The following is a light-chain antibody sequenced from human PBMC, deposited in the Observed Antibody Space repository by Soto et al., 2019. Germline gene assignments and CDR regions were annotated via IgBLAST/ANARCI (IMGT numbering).Light chain of an antibody. CDR1: QSVSSK. CDR3: QQYGSSPIT. CDR2: AAS. J-gene: IGKJ5*01. Sequence: EIVLTQSPGTLSLSPGEIATLYFSASQSVSSKVAWYQQKPGQAPKLLISAASSRATAIPDRFSGSGSGTDFTLTITRLEPEDFALYYCQQYGSSPITFGQGTRLEIK. V-gene: IGKV3-20*01.